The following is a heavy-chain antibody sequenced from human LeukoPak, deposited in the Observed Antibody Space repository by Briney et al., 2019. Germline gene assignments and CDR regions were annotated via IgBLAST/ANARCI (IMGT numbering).Heavy chain of an antibody. Sequence: ASVKVSCKASGYTFSAYGISWVRQAPGQGLEWMGDISAYTGNTSYAQTLQGRLTMTTDTSTSTAYMELRSLRSDDTAFYYCARDSHIAGVAYYFDYWGQGTLVTVSS. V-gene: IGHV1-18*01. D-gene: IGHD6-13*01. J-gene: IGHJ4*02. CDR3: ARDSHIAGVAYYFDY. CDR2: ISAYTGNT. CDR1: GYTFSAYG.